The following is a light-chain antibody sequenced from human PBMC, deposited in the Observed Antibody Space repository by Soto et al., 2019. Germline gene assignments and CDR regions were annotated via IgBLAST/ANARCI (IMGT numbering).Light chain of an antibody. CDR1: QSVSIH. CDR2: DTS. CDR3: QQYSNWPPIT. J-gene: IGKJ5*01. V-gene: IGKV3-15*01. Sequence: VMTQSPGTLSVSLGEIATLSFMSSQSVSIHLAWYQQKPGQAPRLLIYDTSTRATGIPARFSGSGSGTEFTLTISSLQSEDFAVYYCQQYSNWPPITFGQGTRLEIK.